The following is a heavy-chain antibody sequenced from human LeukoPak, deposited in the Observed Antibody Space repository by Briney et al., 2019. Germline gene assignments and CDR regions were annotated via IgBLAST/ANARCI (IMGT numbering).Heavy chain of an antibody. CDR3: ARGIPVIAAAGTIDY. CDR2: IYYSGST. J-gene: IGHJ4*02. V-gene: IGHV4-39*07. CDR1: GGSISSSSYY. Sequence: PSETLSLTCTVSGGSISSSSYYWGWIRQPPGKGLEWIGSIYYSGSTYYNPSLKSRVTISVDTSKNQFSLKLSSVTAADTAVYYCARGIPVIAAAGTIDYWGQGTLVTVSS. D-gene: IGHD6-13*01.